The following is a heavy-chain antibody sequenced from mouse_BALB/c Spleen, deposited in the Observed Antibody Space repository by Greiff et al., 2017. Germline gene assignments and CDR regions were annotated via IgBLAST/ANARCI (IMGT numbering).Heavy chain of an antibody. V-gene: IGHV14-3*02. CDR3: ARDFAY. Sequence: VQLKQSGAELVKPGASVKLSCTASGFNIKDTYMHWVKQRPEQGLEWIGRIDPANGTTKYDPKFQGKATITADASSNTAYLQLSSLTSEDTAVYYWARDFAYWGQGTLVTVSA. J-gene: IGHJ3*01. CDR2: IDPANGTT. CDR1: GFNIKDTY.